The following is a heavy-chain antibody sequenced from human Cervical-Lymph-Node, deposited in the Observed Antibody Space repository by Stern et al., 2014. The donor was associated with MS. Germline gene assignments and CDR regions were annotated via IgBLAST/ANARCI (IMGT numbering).Heavy chain of an antibody. Sequence: QVQLVESGGGVVQPGRSLRLSCAASGFTFSSYGMHWVRQAPGKGLEWVTVLWHDGSIKQYADSVMGRFTISKDNDRSTLHLQMNSLRAEDTAVYYCARGGLWGAYAPMDVWGQGTTVTVSS. V-gene: IGHV3-33*01. D-gene: IGHD3-16*01. CDR1: GFTFSSYG. CDR2: LWHDGSIK. CDR3: ARGGLWGAYAPMDV. J-gene: IGHJ6*02.